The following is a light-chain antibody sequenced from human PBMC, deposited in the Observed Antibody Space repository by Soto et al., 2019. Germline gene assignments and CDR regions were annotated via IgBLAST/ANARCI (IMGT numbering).Light chain of an antibody. J-gene: IGKJ1*01. Sequence: DIQMTQSAATLSVSSGDRVTITWGASQSISTWLAWYQQKTGKAPNPLIYGASSLRSGVTSRFSGSRSGTDFTLTISSLQREDFATYVCQQSYSSPWTFGQGTRWIS. CDR1: QSISTW. CDR2: GAS. CDR3: QQSYSSPWT. V-gene: IGKV1-5*01.